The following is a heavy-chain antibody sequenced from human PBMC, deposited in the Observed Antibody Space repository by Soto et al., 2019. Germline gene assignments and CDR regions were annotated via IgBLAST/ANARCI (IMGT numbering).Heavy chain of an antibody. Sequence: SETLSLTCTVSGGSISSSSYYWGWIRQPPGKGLEWIGSIYYSGSTYYNPSLKSRVTISVDTSKNQFSLKLSSVTAAATAVYYCASPSPYDRSGYYYGPPDYWGQGTLVTVSS. J-gene: IGHJ4*02. CDR3: ASPSPYDRSGYYYGPPDY. D-gene: IGHD3-22*01. CDR1: GGSISSSSYY. V-gene: IGHV4-39*01. CDR2: IYYSGST.